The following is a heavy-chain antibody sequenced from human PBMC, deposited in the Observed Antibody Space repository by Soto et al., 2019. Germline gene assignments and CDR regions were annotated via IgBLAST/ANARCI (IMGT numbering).Heavy chain of an antibody. CDR1: GFTFRTYS. CDR2: IRQDGGQT. J-gene: IGHJ6*02. Sequence: EVQLVESGGGLVQPGGSLRLSCAASGFTFRTYSMCWVRQAPGKGLEWVANIRQDGGQTNYVDSVRGRFTISRDSAENSLYLHMNSLRAEDTAVYYCARGRAMTSRGSVYYVMDVWGQGTTVTVSS. CDR3: ARGRAMTSRGSVYYVMDV. D-gene: IGHD2-21*02. V-gene: IGHV3-7*05.